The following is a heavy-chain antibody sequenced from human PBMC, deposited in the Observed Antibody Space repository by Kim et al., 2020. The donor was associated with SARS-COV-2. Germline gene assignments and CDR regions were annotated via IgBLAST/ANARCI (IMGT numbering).Heavy chain of an antibody. CDR3: AGRRWLHKIRRFYYFDY. D-gene: IGHD3-3*01. CDR1: GGSFSGYY. J-gene: IGHJ4*02. Sequence: SQTLSLTCAVYGGSFSGYYWSWIRQPPGKGLEWIGEINHSGSTNYNPSLKSRVTISVDTSKNQFSLKLSSVTAADTAVYYCAGRRWLHKIRRFYYFDYWGQGTLVTVSS. V-gene: IGHV4-34*01. CDR2: INHSGST.